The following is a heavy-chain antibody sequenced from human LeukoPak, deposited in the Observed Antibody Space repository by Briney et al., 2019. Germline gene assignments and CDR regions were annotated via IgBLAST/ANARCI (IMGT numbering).Heavy chain of an antibody. D-gene: IGHD3-10*01. CDR1: GFTVSSNY. CDR2: IYSGDTT. V-gene: IGHV3-53*01. Sequence: GGSLRLSSAASGFTVSSNYMSWVHQAPGKGLEWVSVIYSGDTTYYADSVKGRFTISRDNSRNTLYLQMNSLRAEDTAVYYCARDSGSLAHYWGQGTLVTVSS. CDR3: ARDSGSLAHY. J-gene: IGHJ4*02.